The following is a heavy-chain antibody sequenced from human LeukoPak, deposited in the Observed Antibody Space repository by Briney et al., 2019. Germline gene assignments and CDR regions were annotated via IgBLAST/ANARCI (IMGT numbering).Heavy chain of an antibody. CDR3: ARPGAYSSSWYTGRRNNWFDP. CDR1: GGSISNYF. Sequence: PSETLSLTCTVSGGSISNYFWNWIRQPPGKGLESIGYIYYSGSSNYNPSLKSRVTISVDTSKNQFSLKLSSVTAADTAVYYCARPGAYSSSWYTGRRNNWFDPWGQGTLVTVSS. D-gene: IGHD6-13*01. V-gene: IGHV4-59*12. CDR2: IYYSGSS. J-gene: IGHJ5*02.